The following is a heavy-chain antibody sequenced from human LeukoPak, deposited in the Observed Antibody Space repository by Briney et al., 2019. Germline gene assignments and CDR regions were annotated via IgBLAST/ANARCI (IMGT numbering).Heavy chain of an antibody. CDR2: IYSGGDT. D-gene: IGHD6-13*01. CDR3: ARAFVTAAGFFDT. Sequence: GGSLRLSCAASGFTVSSRYMSWVRQAPGKGLEWVSVIYSGGDTHYAGPVEGRFTISRDNSVNTLYLQMNSLRTEDTAVYYCARAFVTAAGFFDTWGQGTLVTVSS. J-gene: IGHJ4*02. V-gene: IGHV3-66*02. CDR1: GFTVSSRY.